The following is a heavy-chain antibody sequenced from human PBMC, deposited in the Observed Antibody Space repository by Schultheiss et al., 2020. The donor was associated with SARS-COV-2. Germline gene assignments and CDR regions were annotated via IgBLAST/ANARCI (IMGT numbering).Heavy chain of an antibody. CDR2: ISSSGDST. V-gene: IGHV3-11*04. Sequence: GESLKISCAASGFTFSDYYMSWIRQAPGKGLEWVSYISSSGDSTYYADSVKGRFTISRDNSKNTLYLQMNSLRAEDTAVYYCAKEVGVKVLWFGTGGQGTLVTVSS. J-gene: IGHJ4*02. CDR1: GFTFSDYY. D-gene: IGHD3-10*01. CDR3: AKEVGVKVLWFGT.